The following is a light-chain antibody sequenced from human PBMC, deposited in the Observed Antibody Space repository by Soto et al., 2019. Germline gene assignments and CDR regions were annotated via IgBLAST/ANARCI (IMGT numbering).Light chain of an antibody. CDR2: RST. CDR1: SSNIGTNY. CDR3: AAWDDNLGANFV. V-gene: IGLV1-47*01. Sequence: QSVLTQPPSASATPGQRVTISCSGSSSNIGTNYAYWYQQLPGVAPKLLIYRSTQRPSGVPDRFSGSKSGTSASLAISGLRSEDEADYYCAAWDDNLGANFVFGTGTKVTVL. J-gene: IGLJ1*01.